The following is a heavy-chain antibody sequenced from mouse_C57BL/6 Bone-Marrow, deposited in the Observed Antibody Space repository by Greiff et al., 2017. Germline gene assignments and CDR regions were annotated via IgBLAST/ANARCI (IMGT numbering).Heavy chain of an antibody. V-gene: IGHV3-6*01. D-gene: IGHD2-3*01. CDR3: ARDGEFDGYPWFAY. Sequence: VQLKESGPGLVKPSQSLSLTCSVTGYSITSGYYWNWIRQFPGNKLEWMGYISYDGSNNYNPSLKNRISITRDTSKNQFFLKLNSVTTEDTATYYCARDGEFDGYPWFAYWGQGTLVTVSA. CDR2: ISYDGSN. CDR1: GYSITSGYY. J-gene: IGHJ3*01.